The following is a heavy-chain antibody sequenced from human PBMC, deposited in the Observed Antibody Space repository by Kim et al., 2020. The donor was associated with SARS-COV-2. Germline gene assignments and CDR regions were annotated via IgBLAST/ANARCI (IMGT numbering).Heavy chain of an antibody. J-gene: IGHJ5*02. CDR1: GGSFSGYY. V-gene: IGHV4-34*01. Sequence: SETLSLTCAVYGGSFSGYYWSWIRQPPGKGLEWIGEINHSGSTNYNPSLKSRVTISVDTSKNQFSLKLSSVTAADTAVYYCARGPDSINSTLPSVHWFDPWGQGTLVTVSS. CDR3: ARGPDSINSTLPSVHWFDP. D-gene: IGHD6-13*01. CDR2: INHSGST.